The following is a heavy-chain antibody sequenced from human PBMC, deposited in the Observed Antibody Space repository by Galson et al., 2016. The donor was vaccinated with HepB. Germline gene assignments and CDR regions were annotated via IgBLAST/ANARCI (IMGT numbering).Heavy chain of an antibody. CDR3: ARDVTMSTVIPPDENYYGMDV. J-gene: IGHJ6*04. CDR1: GFNLSTFW. CDR2: IKLDGSER. V-gene: IGHV3-7*01. Sequence: SLRLSCAASGFNLSTFWMTWVRQAPGKGLEWVANIKLDGSERYYVDSVRGRFTISRDNAKNSVYLQMSRLRGDDTAVYYCARDVTMSTVIPPDENYYGMDVWGKGTTVTVSS. D-gene: IGHD4/OR15-4a*01.